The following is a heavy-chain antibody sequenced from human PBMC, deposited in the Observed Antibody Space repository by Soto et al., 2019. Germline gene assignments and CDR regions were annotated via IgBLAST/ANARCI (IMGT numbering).Heavy chain of an antibody. Sequence: QVQLQESGPGLVKPSQTLALTCTVSGGSISSGGYYWSWIRQQPGKCLEWIGYIDYSGSTYYNMPLQSRVTISVETSKHHSALKLSSVTAGDTAVYYCARDEGSATVTRGTYRYFDPLGRGTLVTVCS. V-gene: IGHV4-31*03. CDR1: GGSISSGGYY. D-gene: IGHD4-17*01. CDR3: ARDEGSATVTRGTYRYFDP. J-gene: IGHJ2*01. CDR2: IDYSGST.